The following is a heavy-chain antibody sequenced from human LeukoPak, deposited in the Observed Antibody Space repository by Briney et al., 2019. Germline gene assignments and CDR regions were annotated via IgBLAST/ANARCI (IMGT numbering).Heavy chain of an antibody. CDR2: INHSGST. Sequence: SETLSLTCAVYGGSFSGYYWSWIRQPPGKGLEWIGEINHSGSTNYNPSLKSRVTISVDTSRNQFSLKLSSVTAADTAVYYCARHNTCSGGSCYSGPRHFDYWGQGTLVTVSS. V-gene: IGHV4-34*01. D-gene: IGHD2-15*01. CDR3: ARHNTCSGGSCYSGPRHFDY. CDR1: GGSFSGYY. J-gene: IGHJ4*02.